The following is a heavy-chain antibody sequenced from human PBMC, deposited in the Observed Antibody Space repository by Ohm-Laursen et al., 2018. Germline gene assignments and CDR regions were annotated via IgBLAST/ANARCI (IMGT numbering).Heavy chain of an antibody. Sequence: SLRLSCAASGFTVSTKYMSWVRQAPGKGLERASVVYADGSTYYADSVKGRFIISRDYSKNTLHLHMNSLRVEDTAVYYCARGPSTGGEGFLDYWGQGTLVTVSS. CDR3: ARGPSTGGEGFLDY. D-gene: IGHD3-16*01. CDR2: VYADGST. CDR1: GFTVSTKY. V-gene: IGHV3-66*01. J-gene: IGHJ4*02.